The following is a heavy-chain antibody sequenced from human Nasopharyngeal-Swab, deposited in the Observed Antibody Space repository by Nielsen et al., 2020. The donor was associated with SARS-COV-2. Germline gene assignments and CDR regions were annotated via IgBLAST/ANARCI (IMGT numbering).Heavy chain of an antibody. CDR3: ASAYGGSYWYFDL. D-gene: IGHD4-23*01. J-gene: IGHJ2*01. V-gene: IGHV3-30-3*01. CDR1: GFTFSSYA. CDR2: ISYDGSNK. Sequence: SLNISCAASGFTFSSYAMHWVRQAPGKGLEWVAVISYDGSNKYYADSVKGRFTISRDNSKNTLYLQMNSLRAEDTAVYYCASAYGGSYWYFDLWGRGTLVTVSS.